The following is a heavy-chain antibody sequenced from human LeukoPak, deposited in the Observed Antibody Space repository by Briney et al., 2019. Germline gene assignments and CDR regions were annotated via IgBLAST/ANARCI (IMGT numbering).Heavy chain of an antibody. V-gene: IGHV3-66*01. J-gene: IGHJ4*02. D-gene: IGHD2-2*01. CDR1: GFTFSSYA. Sequence: GGSLRLSCAASGFTFSSYAMHWVRQAPGKGLEWVSVIYSGGSTYYADSVKGRFTISRDNSKNTLYLQMNSLRAEDTAVYYCARVRARSYCSSTSCYGYWGQGTLVTVSS. CDR3: ARVRARSYCSSTSCYGY. CDR2: IYSGGST.